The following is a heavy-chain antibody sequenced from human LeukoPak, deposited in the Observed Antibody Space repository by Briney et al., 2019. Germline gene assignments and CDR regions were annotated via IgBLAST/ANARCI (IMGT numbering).Heavy chain of an antibody. Sequence: GGSLRLSCAASGFTFSRHWMHWVRQAPGKGLVWISRINSDASDTNYADFVKGRFTISRDNAKNTVYLQINSLRDEDTAVYYCARICSSTSCYRQFDYWGQGTLVTVSS. D-gene: IGHD2-2*01. CDR2: INSDASDT. CDR3: ARICSSTSCYRQFDY. CDR1: GFTFSRHW. J-gene: IGHJ4*02. V-gene: IGHV3-74*01.